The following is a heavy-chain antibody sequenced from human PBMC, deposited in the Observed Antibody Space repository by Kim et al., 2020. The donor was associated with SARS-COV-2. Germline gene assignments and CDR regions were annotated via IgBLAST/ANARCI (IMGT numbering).Heavy chain of an antibody. Sequence: GGSLRLSCVASGFTFSRYGMHWVRQVPGKGLDWVAVISSDGSDKYYADSVKGRFTISRDNSKNTLYLQLNSLRGEDTAVYYCVKDLSDHSITVGLVADWG. CDR3: VKDLSDHSITVGLVAD. V-gene: IGHV3-30*18. CDR1: GFTFSRYG. J-gene: IGHJ1*01. D-gene: IGHD6-19*01. CDR2: ISSDGSDK.